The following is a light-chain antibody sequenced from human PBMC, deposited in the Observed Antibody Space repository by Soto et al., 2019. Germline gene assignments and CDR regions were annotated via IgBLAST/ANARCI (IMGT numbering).Light chain of an antibody. CDR1: SSDVGAYKY. J-gene: IGLJ3*02. CDR3: TSYVGNDIWV. Sequence: QSVLTQPPSASGSPGQSVTISCSGTSSDVGAYKYLSWYQQYPGKAPKLMIYEVTKPPSGVPDRFSGSKSGNRASLTVSGLQAEDEADYYCTSYVGNDIWVFGGGTQLTVL. CDR2: EVT. V-gene: IGLV2-8*01.